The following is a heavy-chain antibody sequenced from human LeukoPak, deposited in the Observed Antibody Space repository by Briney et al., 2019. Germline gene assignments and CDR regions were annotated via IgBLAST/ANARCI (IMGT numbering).Heavy chain of an antibody. CDR3: AKAFREYGSSTYSSFDI. CDR1: GFTFSSYA. V-gene: IGHV3-23*01. D-gene: IGHD6-13*01. Sequence: GGSLRLSCAASGFTFSSYAMSWVRQAPGKGLQWVSTITGTTHYADSVGGRFTISRDNSKNILYLQMNSLSTEDTAIYYCAKAFREYGSSTYSSFDIWGQGTMVTVSS. CDR2: ITGTT. J-gene: IGHJ3*02.